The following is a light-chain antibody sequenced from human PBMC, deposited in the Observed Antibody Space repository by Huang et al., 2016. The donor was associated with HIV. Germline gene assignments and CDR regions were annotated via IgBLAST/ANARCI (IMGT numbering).Light chain of an antibody. CDR3: QQRSTWPT. CDR1: QSVNTY. V-gene: IGKV3-11*01. Sequence: EIVLTQSPATLSLSPGDRATLSCRASQSVNTYLAWYQQRPGQAPRLLIYDASNRATGISDRFSGSGSGTDFTLTISSLEPEDFAVYYCQQRSTWPTFGGGTKVEIK. CDR2: DAS. J-gene: IGKJ4*01.